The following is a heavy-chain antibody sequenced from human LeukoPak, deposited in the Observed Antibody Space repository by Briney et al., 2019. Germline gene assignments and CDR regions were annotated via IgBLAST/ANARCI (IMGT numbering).Heavy chain of an antibody. J-gene: IGHJ4*02. D-gene: IGHD3-10*01. CDR2: IYYSGNT. CDR1: GGSVSSGSYY. CDR3: ATVAVIRGVTYFDY. V-gene: IGHV4-61*01. Sequence: PSETLSLTCTVSGGSVSSGSYYWSWIRQPPGKGLEWIAYIYYSGNTNYNPSLKSRVTISVDTSKDQFSLNLTSVTAADTAVYYCATVAVIRGVTYFDYWGQGTLVTVSS.